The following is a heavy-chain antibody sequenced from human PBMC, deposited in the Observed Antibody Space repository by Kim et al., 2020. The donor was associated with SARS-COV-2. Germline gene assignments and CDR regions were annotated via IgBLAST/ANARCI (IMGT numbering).Heavy chain of an antibody. Sequence: GTANYAQKFQGRVTITADEATSTAYMELSSLRSEDTAVYYCAREVNYANYWGQGTLVTVSS. CDR2: GTA. V-gene: IGHV1-69*01. D-gene: IGHD4-4*01. J-gene: IGHJ4*02. CDR3: AREVNYANY.